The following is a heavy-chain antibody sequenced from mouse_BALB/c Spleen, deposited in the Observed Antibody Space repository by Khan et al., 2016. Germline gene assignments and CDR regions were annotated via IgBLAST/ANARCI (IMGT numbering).Heavy chain of an antibody. D-gene: IGHD1-1*01. CDR1: GYTFTSYW. J-gene: IGHJ4*01. Sequence: QVQLQQSGAELAKPGASVKMSCKASGYTFTSYWMHWVKQRPGQGLEWIGYINPSTGYTEYNQKFKDKATLTADKSSSTAYMQLSSLTSEDSAVYYCASDYGSNAMDYWGQGTSVTVSS. CDR2: INPSTGYT. V-gene: IGHV1-7*01. CDR3: ASDYGSNAMDY.